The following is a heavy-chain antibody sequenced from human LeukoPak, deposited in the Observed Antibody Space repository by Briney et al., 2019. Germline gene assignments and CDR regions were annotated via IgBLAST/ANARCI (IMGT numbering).Heavy chain of an antibody. CDR2: VNHSGYT. CDR3: ARQLYGSGY. Sequence: SETLSLTCDVSGVSFSTYYWSWIRQSPEKGLEWIREVNHSGYTNLNPSLKSRVTISVDTSKNQFSLKLSSVTAADTAVYYCARQLYGSGYWGQGTLVTVSS. J-gene: IGHJ4*02. D-gene: IGHD4-17*01. V-gene: IGHV4-34*01. CDR1: GVSFSTYY.